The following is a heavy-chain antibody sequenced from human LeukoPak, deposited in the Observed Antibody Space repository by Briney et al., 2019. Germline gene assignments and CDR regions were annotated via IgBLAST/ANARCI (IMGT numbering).Heavy chain of an antibody. V-gene: IGHV3-11*01. Sequence: GGSLRLSCAASGFTFSDYYMSWIRQAPGEGLEWVSYISSSGSTIYYADSVKGRFTISRDNAKNSLYLQMNSLRAEDTAVYYCARDRRGSFPLDYFDYWGQGTLVTVSS. D-gene: IGHD1-26*01. CDR3: ARDRRGSFPLDYFDY. J-gene: IGHJ4*02. CDR1: GFTFSDYY. CDR2: ISSSGSTI.